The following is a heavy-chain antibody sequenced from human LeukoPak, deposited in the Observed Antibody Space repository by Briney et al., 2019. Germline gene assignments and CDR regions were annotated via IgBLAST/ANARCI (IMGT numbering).Heavy chain of an antibody. V-gene: IGHV3-15*01. D-gene: IGHD4-17*01. CDR2: IKSKADGGTT. CDR1: GFTFSNAW. Sequence: GGSLRLSCAASGFTFSNAWMSWVRQAPGKGLEWVGRIKSKADGGTTDYAAPVKGRFTISRDDSKNTLYLQMNSLKTEDTAVYYCTTDVMTTVPNYYYYGMDVWGQGTTVTVSS. CDR3: TTDVMTTVPNYYYYGMDV. J-gene: IGHJ6*02.